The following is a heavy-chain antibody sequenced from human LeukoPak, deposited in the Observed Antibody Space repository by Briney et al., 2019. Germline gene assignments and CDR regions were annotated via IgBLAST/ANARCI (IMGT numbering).Heavy chain of an antibody. J-gene: IGHJ4*02. Sequence: PGGSLRLSCSASGFTFSSYAMQWVRQAPGRGLEYVSAITSNGGSTYYADSVKGRFTVSRDNSKNTLYLQMSSLRVEDTAVYYCVSVRSLDYWGQGTLVTVSS. V-gene: IGHV3-64D*06. CDR1: GFTFSSYA. CDR3: VSVRSLDY. CDR2: ITSNGGST. D-gene: IGHD2-8*01.